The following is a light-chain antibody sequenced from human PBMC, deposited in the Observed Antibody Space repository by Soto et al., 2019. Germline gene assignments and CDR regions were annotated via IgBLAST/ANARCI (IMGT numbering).Light chain of an antibody. CDR1: SSKIGRVYD. J-gene: IGLJ3*02. CDR2: GDN. Sequence: QSVLTQPPSVSGAPGQRVTISCTGSSSKIGRVYDVHWYQQVPGSAPRLLLSGDNTRPSGVPDRFSGSRSGTSASLAITGLQAEDEADYYCQTFDSSLTISWVFGGGTKLTVL. CDR3: QTFDSSLTISWV. V-gene: IGLV1-40*01.